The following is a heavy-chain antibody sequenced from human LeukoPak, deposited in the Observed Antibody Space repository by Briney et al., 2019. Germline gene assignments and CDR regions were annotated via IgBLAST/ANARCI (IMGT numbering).Heavy chain of an antibody. D-gene: IGHD4-17*01. CDR2: INHSGST. Sequence: SETLSLTCAVYGGSFSGYYWSWIRQPPGKRLEWIGEINHSGSTNYNPSLKSRVTISVDTSKNQFSLKLSSVTAADTAVYYCARWYPNTVKDYWYFDLWGRGTLVTVSS. J-gene: IGHJ2*01. V-gene: IGHV4-34*01. CDR3: ARWYPNTVKDYWYFDL. CDR1: GGSFSGYY.